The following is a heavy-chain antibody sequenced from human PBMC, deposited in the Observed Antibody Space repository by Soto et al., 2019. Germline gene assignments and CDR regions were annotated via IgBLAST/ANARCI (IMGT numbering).Heavy chain of an antibody. D-gene: IGHD2-21*01. V-gene: IGHV2-5*02. CDR3: ARLVAAGITYYFDS. J-gene: IGHJ4*02. CDR2: IYWDDDK. CDR1: AFSLSTSGVG. Sequence: QITLKESGPTLVKPTQTLTLTCTFSAFSLSTSGVGVGWIRQPPGKALEWLTFIYWDDDKRYSPSLKSRLTIPKDTPKNQGVLKMTNMDPVDTATYYCARLVAAGITYYFDSWGQGTLVTVSS.